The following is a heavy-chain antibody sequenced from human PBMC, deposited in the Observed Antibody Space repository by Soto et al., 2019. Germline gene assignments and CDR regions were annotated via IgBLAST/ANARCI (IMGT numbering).Heavy chain of an antibody. J-gene: IGHJ4*02. CDR3: ARDTAMAFDY. D-gene: IGHD5-18*01. CDR2: INPNSSGT. CDR1: GYTFTGYY. V-gene: IGHV1-2*04. Sequence: GASVKVSCKASGYTFTGYYMHWVRQAPGQGLEWMGWINPNSSGTNYAQNFQGWVTMTRDTSISTAYMELSRLRSDDTAVYYCARDTAMAFDYWGQGTLVTVSS.